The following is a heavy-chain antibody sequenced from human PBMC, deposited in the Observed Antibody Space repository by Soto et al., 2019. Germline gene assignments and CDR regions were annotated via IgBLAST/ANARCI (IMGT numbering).Heavy chain of an antibody. D-gene: IGHD3-22*01. CDR2: IYYSGST. Sequence: QVQLQESGPGLVKSSQTLSLTCTVSGGSISSGDYYWSWIRQPPGKGLECIGYIYYSGSTYYNPSLKSRLTISIDTSKNQFSLKLSSVTAADTAVYYCAREGTNDGSGYYGRAFDIWGQGTMLTVSS. CDR3: AREGTNDGSGYYGRAFDI. J-gene: IGHJ3*02. CDR1: GGSISSGDYY. V-gene: IGHV4-30-4*01.